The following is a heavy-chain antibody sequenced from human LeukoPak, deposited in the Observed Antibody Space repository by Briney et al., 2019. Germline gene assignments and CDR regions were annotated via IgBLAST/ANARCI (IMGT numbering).Heavy chain of an antibody. V-gene: IGHV3-23*01. D-gene: IGHD3-10*01. CDR2: ISGSGGST. J-gene: IGHJ6*02. CDR3: AKAKYGSGSSSYYYYGMDV. CDR1: GLTFSSYA. Sequence: GGSLRLSCAASGLTFSSYAMSWVRQAPGKGLEWVSAISGSGGSTYYADSVKGRFTISRDNSKNTLYLQMNSLRAEDTAVYYCAKAKYGSGSSSYYYYGMDVWGQGTTVTVSS.